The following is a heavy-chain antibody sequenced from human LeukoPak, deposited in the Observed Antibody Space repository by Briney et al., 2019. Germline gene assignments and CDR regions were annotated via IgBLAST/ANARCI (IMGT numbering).Heavy chain of an antibody. J-gene: IGHJ3*02. CDR2: IRYDGSNK. CDR3: ANLGVADPWDAFDI. CDR1: GFTFSSYG. V-gene: IGHV3-30*02. D-gene: IGHD6-19*01. Sequence: GGSLRLSCAASGFTFSSYGMHWVRQAPGKGLEWVAFIRYDGSNKYYADSVKGRFTISRDNSKNTLYLQMNSLRAEDTAVYYCANLGVADPWDAFDIWGQGTMVTVSS.